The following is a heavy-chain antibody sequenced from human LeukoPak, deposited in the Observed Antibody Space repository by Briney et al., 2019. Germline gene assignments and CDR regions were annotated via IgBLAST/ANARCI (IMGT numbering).Heavy chain of an antibody. V-gene: IGHV4-34*01. J-gene: IGHJ4*02. CDR1: GGSFSGYY. CDR2: INHSGST. D-gene: IGHD1-26*01. Sequence: SETLSLTCAVYGGSFSGYYWSWIRQPPGKGLEWIGEINHSGSTNYNPSLKSRVTISVDTSKNQLSLKLSSVTAADTAVYYCARGVGSKDYWGQGTLVTVSS. CDR3: ARGVGSKDY.